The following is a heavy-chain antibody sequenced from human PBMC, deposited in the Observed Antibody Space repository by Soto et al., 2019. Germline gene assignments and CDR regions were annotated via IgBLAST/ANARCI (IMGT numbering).Heavy chain of an antibody. CDR2: ISGKNGNT. D-gene: IGHD5-12*01. J-gene: IGHJ6*03. CDR3: ARGTVASISQSYYCYMDV. CDR1: GYTFTRYG. Sequence: QVQLVQSGAEVRKPGASVKVSCKASGYTFTRYGVSWVRQAPGQGLEWKGRISGKNGNTDYAQKFQGRVTMTTDTSTTTDYMELRSLRSDDAAVYYCARGTVASISQSYYCYMDVWGKGTTVTVSS. V-gene: IGHV1-18*01.